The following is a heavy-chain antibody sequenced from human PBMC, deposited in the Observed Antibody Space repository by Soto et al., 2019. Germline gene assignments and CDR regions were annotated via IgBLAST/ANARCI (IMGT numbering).Heavy chain of an antibody. D-gene: IGHD3-22*01. Sequence: EVQLLESGGGLVQPRGSLRLSCAASGFTFSSYAMSWVRQAPGKGLEWVGRIKSKTDGGTTDYAAPVKGRFTISRDDSKNTLYLQMDSLKTEDTAVYYCTTDPPGGYCAFDIWGQGTMVTVSS. CDR3: TTDPPGGYCAFDI. CDR1: GFTFSSYA. CDR2: IKSKTDGGTT. V-gene: IGHV3-15*01. J-gene: IGHJ3*02.